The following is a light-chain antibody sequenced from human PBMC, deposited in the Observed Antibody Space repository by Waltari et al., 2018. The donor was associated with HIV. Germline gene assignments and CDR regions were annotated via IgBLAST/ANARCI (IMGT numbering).Light chain of an antibody. CDR3: HQYYDWPRCT. J-gene: IGKJ2*02. Sequence: VMTQSPVTLSVSPGARVTLSCRASQSIGSYFAWYQQKPAQPPRLLVYGASVRATDIPSRFSGSGSGTDFNLISDALRPDDCGVYYCHQYYDWPRCTFGQGTRVDIK. V-gene: IGKV3D-15*03. CDR2: GAS. CDR1: QSIGSY.